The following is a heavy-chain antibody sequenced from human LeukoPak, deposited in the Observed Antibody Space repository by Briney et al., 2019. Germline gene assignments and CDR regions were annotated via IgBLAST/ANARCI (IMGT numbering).Heavy chain of an antibody. CDR1: GGSISSSSYY. CDR2: IYYSGST. J-gene: IGHJ4*02. Sequence: SETLSLTCTVSGGSISSSSYYWGWIRQPPGKGLEWIGSIYYSGSTYYNPSLKSRATISVDTSKNQFSLKLSSVTAADTAVYYCARDVGEEYQLLSYYFDYWGQGTLSPSPQ. V-gene: IGHV4-39*07. D-gene: IGHD2-2*01. CDR3: ARDVGEEYQLLSYYFDY.